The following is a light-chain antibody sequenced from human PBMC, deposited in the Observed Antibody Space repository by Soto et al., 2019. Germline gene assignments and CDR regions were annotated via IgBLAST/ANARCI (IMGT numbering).Light chain of an antibody. Sequence: EVVLTQSPGTLSLSPGERATLSCRASQSVSNNYFAWYQQKPGQAPRLLLFGSSDRATGIPNRLSGSGSGRYFAPTISRPEPQDFGVYYCQHDGSSSPYTFGRGTKLEIK. J-gene: IGKJ2*01. V-gene: IGKV3-20*01. CDR2: GSS. CDR3: QHDGSSSPYT. CDR1: QSVSNNY.